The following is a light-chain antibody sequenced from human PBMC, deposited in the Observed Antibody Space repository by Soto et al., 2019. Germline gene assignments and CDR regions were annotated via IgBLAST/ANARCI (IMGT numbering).Light chain of an antibody. CDR3: MQVLQTPVT. CDR1: QSLLHSTGYNY. J-gene: IGKJ3*01. V-gene: IGKV2-28*01. Sequence: DIVMTQSPLSLSVTPGEPASISCRSSQSLLHSTGYNYLDWYLQKPGQSPQLLIQLGSMRASGVPDMFSGSGAGTHFPLKISRVEAEDVGVNYCMQVLQTPVTFGPGTKVDI. CDR2: LGS.